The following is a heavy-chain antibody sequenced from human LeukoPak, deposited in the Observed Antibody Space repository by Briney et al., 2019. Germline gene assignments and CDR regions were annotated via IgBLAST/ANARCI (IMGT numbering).Heavy chain of an antibody. V-gene: IGHV3-21*01. CDR2: MSSSSSYI. CDR1: GFTFSSYS. J-gene: IGHJ4*02. CDR3: ARHPVGYGGNSDDDY. Sequence: GGSLRLSCAASGFTFSSYSMNWVRQAPGKGLEWVSSMSSSSSYIYYADSVKGRFTISRDNAKNSLNLQMNSLRAEDTAVYYCARHPVGYGGNSDDDYWGQGTLVTVSS. D-gene: IGHD4-23*01.